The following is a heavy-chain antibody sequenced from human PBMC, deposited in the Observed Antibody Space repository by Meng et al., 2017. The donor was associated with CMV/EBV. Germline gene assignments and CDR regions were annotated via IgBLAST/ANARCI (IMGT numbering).Heavy chain of an antibody. D-gene: IGHD2-15*01. CDR3: TLTQDYYYGMDV. J-gene: IGHJ6*02. CDR1: GFTFSDYY. V-gene: IGHV3-53*01. CDR2: IYSGGST. Sequence: GGSLRLSCAASGFTFSDYYMSWIRQAPGKGLEWVSVIYSGGSTYYADSVKGRFTISRDNSKNTLYLQMNSLRAEDTAVYYCTLTQDYYYGMDVWGQGTTVTVSS.